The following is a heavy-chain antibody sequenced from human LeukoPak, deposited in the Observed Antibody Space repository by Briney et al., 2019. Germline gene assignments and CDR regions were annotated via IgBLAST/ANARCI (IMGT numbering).Heavy chain of an antibody. CDR2: IYYSGST. CDR1: GGSISSGGYY. D-gene: IGHD3-16*01. CDR3: ARDGERGDLDY. V-gene: IGHV4-31*03. J-gene: IGHJ4*02. Sequence: SQTLSLTCTVSGGSISSGGYYWSWIRQHPGKGLEWIGYIYYSGSTYYNPSLKSRVTISVDSSKNQFSLKLSSVTAADTAVHYCARDGERGDLDYWGQGTLVTVSS.